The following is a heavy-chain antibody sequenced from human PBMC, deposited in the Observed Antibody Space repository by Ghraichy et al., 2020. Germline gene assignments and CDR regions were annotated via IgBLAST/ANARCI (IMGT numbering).Heavy chain of an antibody. CDR2: IKSKSDDGTT. D-gene: IGHD1-14*01. CDR1: GFTFSNAW. J-gene: IGHJ3*02. CDR3: TTITYAAFDI. Sequence: GESLNISCAASGFTFSNAWMNWVRQASGKGLEWVGRIKSKSDDGTTDCAAPVKGRFSISRDDSKNMLYLQMNSLKTEDTAVYYCTTITYAAFDIWGQGTVVTVSS. V-gene: IGHV3-15*01.